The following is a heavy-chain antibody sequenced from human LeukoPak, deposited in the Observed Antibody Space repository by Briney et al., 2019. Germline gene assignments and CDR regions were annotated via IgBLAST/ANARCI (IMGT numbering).Heavy chain of an antibody. D-gene: IGHD3-10*01. Sequence: GGSLRLSCAASGFTFSSYTMNWVRQAPGKGLEWVSSITSSSSYIYYADSVKGRFTISRDNAKNSLYLQMSSLRAEDTAVYFCARVPDYYGSGGRDSYWGQGTLVTVSS. V-gene: IGHV3-21*01. CDR1: GFTFSSYT. J-gene: IGHJ4*02. CDR2: ITSSSSYI. CDR3: ARVPDYYGSGGRDSY.